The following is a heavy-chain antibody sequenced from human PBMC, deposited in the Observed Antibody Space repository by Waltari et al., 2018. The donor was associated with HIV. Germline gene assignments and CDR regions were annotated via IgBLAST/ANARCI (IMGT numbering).Heavy chain of an antibody. Sequence: QLQLQESGPGLVKPSETLSLTCTVSGGSISSSSYYWGWIRQPPGKGLEWIGSIYYSGSTYYNPSLKGRVTISVDTSKNQVSRKLSSVTAADTAVYYCARVPYYYDSSGSIGMDVWGQGTTVTVSS. CDR2: IYYSGST. CDR1: GGSISSSSYY. J-gene: IGHJ6*02. V-gene: IGHV4-39*07. CDR3: ARVPYYYDSSGSIGMDV. D-gene: IGHD3-22*01.